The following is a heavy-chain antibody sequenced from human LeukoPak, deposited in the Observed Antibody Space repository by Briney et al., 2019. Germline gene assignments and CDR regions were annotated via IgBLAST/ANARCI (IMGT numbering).Heavy chain of an antibody. D-gene: IGHD3-3*01. CDR1: GYTLTSYG. Sequence: GASVKVSCKPSGYTLTSYGISWVRQAPGQGREWMGWISPYYGNTNDAQKLQGRVTMTTDTSTSTAYMELRSLRSDDTAVYYCARDVGFWSGYPDAFDIWGQGTMVTVSS. CDR3: ARDVGFWSGYPDAFDI. CDR2: ISPYYGNT. V-gene: IGHV1-18*01. J-gene: IGHJ3*02.